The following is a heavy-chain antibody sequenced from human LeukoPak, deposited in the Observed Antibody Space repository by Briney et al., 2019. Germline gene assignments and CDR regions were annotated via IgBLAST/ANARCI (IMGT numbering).Heavy chain of an antibody. CDR3: AKLPYSSSWFLNY. J-gene: IGHJ4*02. CDR1: GFTFNKYA. CDR2: ISGRGGST. D-gene: IGHD6-13*01. Sequence: HSGGSLRLSCAASGFTFNKYAMSWVRQAPGKGLEWVSVISGRGGSTYYADSVKGRFTISRDNSKNTLYLQMNSLRAEDTAVYYCAKLPYSSSWFLNYWGQGTLVTVSS. V-gene: IGHV3-23*01.